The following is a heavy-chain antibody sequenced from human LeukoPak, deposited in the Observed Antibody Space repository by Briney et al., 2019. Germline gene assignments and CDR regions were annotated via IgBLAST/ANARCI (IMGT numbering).Heavy chain of an antibody. Sequence: GGSLRLSCAASGFTFSTYTMHWVRQAPGKGLQYVSGISSNGGSTYYANSVKGRFTISRDNSKNTLYLQMGSLRVEDMAVYYCARDSSDFWSGYTFDYWGQGTLVTVSS. J-gene: IGHJ4*02. D-gene: IGHD3-3*01. CDR1: GFTFSTYT. CDR2: ISSNGGST. CDR3: ARDSSDFWSGYTFDY. V-gene: IGHV3-64*01.